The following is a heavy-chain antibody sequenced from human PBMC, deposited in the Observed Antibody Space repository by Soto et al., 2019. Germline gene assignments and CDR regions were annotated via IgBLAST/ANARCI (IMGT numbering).Heavy chain of an antibody. CDR1: GFTFSSYG. D-gene: IGHD2-8*01. J-gene: IGHJ4*02. CDR2: IWYDGSNK. Sequence: PGGSLRLSCAASGFTFSSYGMHWVRQAPGKGLEWVAVIWYDGSNKYYADSVKGRFTISRDNSKNTLYLQMNSLRAEDTAVYYCARSIGMVYAIHYWGQGTLVTVSS. V-gene: IGHV3-33*01. CDR3: ARSIGMVYAIHY.